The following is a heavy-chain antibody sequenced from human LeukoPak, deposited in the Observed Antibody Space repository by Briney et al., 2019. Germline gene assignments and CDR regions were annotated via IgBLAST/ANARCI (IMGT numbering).Heavy chain of an antibody. CDR2: IYTSGST. D-gene: IGHD3-10*01. J-gene: IGHJ4*02. V-gene: IGHV4-61*02. CDR1: GGSVRSGSYY. Sequence: SETLSLTCTVSGGSVRSGSYYWSWIRQPAGKGLEWIGRIYTSGSTNYNPSLKSRVTISVDTSKNQFSLKLSSVTAADTAVYYCAREVLWFGIDYWGQGTLVTVSS. CDR3: AREVLWFGIDY.